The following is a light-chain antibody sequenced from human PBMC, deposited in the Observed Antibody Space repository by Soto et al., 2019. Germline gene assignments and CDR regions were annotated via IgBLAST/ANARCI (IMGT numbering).Light chain of an antibody. Sequence: EIVLTQSPGPLSLSPEERATLSRRASQRVSSSYLAWYQQKPGQAPRLLIYGESSRATGIPDRFSGSGSGTDFTLTISRLEPEDFAVYYCQQYGSSPKTFGQGTKLEIK. CDR3: QQYGSSPKT. J-gene: IGKJ2*01. V-gene: IGKV3-20*01. CDR2: GES. CDR1: QRVSSSY.